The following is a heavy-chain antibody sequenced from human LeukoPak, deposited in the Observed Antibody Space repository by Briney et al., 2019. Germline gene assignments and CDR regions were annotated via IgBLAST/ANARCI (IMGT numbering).Heavy chain of an antibody. V-gene: IGHV4-39*07. D-gene: IGHD6-13*01. CDR1: GGSISSSSYY. Sequence: PSETLSLTCTVSGGSISSSSYYRGWIRQPPGKGLEWIGSIYYSGSTYYNPSLKSRATISVDTSKNQFSLKLSSVTAADTAVYYCAREQTAAAGTKPDFDYWGQGTLVTVSS. CDR3: AREQTAAAGTKPDFDY. CDR2: IYYSGST. J-gene: IGHJ4*02.